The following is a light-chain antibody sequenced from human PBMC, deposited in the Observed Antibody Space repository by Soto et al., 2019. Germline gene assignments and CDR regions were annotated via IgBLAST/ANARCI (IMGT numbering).Light chain of an antibody. CDR2: GAS. Sequence: EIVLTQSLGTLSLSPGESATLSCLASQSVSNNYLAWYQQKPGQAPRLLIYGASNRATGIPDRFSGSGSGTDFTLTISRLEPEDFAVYYCQQYGSSGTFGQGTKVDIK. J-gene: IGKJ1*01. CDR3: QQYGSSGT. CDR1: QSVSNNY. V-gene: IGKV3-20*01.